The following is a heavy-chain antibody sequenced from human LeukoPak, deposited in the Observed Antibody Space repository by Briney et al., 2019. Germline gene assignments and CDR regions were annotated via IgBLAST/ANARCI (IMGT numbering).Heavy chain of an antibody. J-gene: IGHJ3*02. CDR3: AGPRELRYFDWFKDHDAFDI. V-gene: IGHV1-69*06. CDR2: IIPIFGTA. D-gene: IGHD3-9*01. CDR1: GGTFSSYA. Sequence: VASVKVSCKASGGTFSSYAISWVRQAPGQGLEWMGGIIPIFGTANYAQKFQGRVTITADKSTSTAYMELSSLRSEDTAVYYCAGPRELRYFDWFKDHDAFDIWGQGTMVTVSS.